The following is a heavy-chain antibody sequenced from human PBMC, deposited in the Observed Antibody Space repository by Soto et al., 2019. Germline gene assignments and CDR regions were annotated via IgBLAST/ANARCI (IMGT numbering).Heavy chain of an antibody. V-gene: IGHV4-34*01. J-gene: IGHJ6*02. CDR3: ARGPHHGITGTTFGYYYYGMDV. CDR1: GGSFSGYY. Sequence: SETLSLTCAVYGGSFSGYYWSWVRQPPGKGLESIGEINHSGSTNYNPSLKSRVTISVDTSKNQFSLKLSSVTAADTAVYYCARGPHHGITGTTFGYYYYGMDVWGQGTTVTVSS. CDR2: INHSGST. D-gene: IGHD1-7*01.